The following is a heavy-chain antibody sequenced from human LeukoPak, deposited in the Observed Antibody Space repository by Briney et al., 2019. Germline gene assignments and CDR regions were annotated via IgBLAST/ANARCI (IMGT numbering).Heavy chain of an antibody. CDR1: GGSFRGYY. Sequence: SETLSLTCAVYGGSFRGYYWSWIRQPPGKGLEWIGEINHSGSTNYNPSLKSRVTISVDTSKNQFSLKLSSVTAADTAVYYCARSRQQLVRWANWFDPWGQGTLVTVSS. CDR3: ARSRQQLVRWANWFDP. J-gene: IGHJ5*02. V-gene: IGHV4-34*01. CDR2: INHSGST. D-gene: IGHD6-13*01.